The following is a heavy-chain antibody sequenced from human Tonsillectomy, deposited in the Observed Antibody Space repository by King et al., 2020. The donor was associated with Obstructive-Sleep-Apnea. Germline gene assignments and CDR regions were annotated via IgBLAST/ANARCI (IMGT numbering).Heavy chain of an antibody. Sequence: TLKESGPVLVRPTETLTLTCTVSGFSLSNARMGVSWIRQPPGKALEWLAHIFSHDEKSYSTSLKSRLTISKDTSKNQVVLPMTNMDPVDTATNYCARIDYGDYDFDYWGQGTLVTVSA. CDR3: ARIDYGDYDFDY. V-gene: IGHV2-26*01. J-gene: IGHJ4*02. CDR2: IFSHDEK. CDR1: GFSLSNARMG. D-gene: IGHD4-17*01.